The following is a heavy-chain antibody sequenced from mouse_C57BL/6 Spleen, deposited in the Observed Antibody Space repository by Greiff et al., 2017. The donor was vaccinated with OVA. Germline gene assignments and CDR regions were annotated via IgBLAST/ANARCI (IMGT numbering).Heavy chain of an antibody. CDR3: ARHESHYYGSSYDYFDY. Sequence: VQLKQSGAELVKPGASVKLSCKASGYTFTEYTIHWVKQRSGQGLEWIGWFYPGSGSIKYNEKFKDKATLTADKSSSTVYMELSRLTSEDSAGYFCARHESHYYGSSYDYFDYWGQGTTLTVSA. CDR1: GYTFTEYT. D-gene: IGHD1-1*01. CDR2: FYPGSGSI. J-gene: IGHJ2*01. V-gene: IGHV1-62-2*01.